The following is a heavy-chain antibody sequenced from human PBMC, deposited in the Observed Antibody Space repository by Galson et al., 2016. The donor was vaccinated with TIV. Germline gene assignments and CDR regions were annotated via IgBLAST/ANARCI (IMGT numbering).Heavy chain of an antibody. J-gene: IGHJ4*02. CDR3: VTATTTPHDY. V-gene: IGHV3-7*01. Sequence: SLRLSCAASGFTFNTYWMNWVRQAPGKGLQWVANIKQDGIQTNYLDSVKGRFTISRDNAKNSVYLQMNSLRADDTAVYYCVTATTTPHDYWGQGTLVTVAS. CDR2: IKQDGIQT. D-gene: IGHD1-1*01. CDR1: GFTFNTYW.